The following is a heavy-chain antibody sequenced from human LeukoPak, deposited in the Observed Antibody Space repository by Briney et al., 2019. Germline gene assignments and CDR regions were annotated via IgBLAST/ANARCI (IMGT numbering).Heavy chain of an antibody. CDR1: GYTFTVYL. Sequence: ASVKVSCKTSGYTFTVYLMHWVRQAPGQGLEWMGWINPNSGGTNYAQKFQGRVTMTRDTSISTAYMELTRLTSGDTAVYYCAQRTDGVSYSEGWGQRTLVTVSS. CDR3: AQRTDGVSYSEG. D-gene: IGHD2-8*01. CDR2: INPNSGGT. J-gene: IGHJ4*02. V-gene: IGHV1-2*02.